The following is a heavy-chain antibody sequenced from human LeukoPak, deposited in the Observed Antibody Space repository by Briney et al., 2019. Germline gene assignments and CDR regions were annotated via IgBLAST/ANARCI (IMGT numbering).Heavy chain of an antibody. D-gene: IGHD5-18*01. CDR3: AKGRGYSYVNDAFDI. CDR1: GFTFSSYW. Sequence: GGSLRLSCAASGFTFSSYWMHWVRQAPGKGLVWVSRINSDGSSTSYADSVKGRFTISRDNAKNTLYLQMNSLRAEDTAVYYCAKGRGYSYVNDAFDIWGQGTMVTVSS. V-gene: IGHV3-74*01. CDR2: INSDGSST. J-gene: IGHJ3*02.